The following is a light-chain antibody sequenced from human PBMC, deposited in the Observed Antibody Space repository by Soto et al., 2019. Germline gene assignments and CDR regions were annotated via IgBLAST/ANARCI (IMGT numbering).Light chain of an antibody. CDR2: DAS. CDR3: QQRINWPPLT. CDR1: QNVKSY. J-gene: IGKJ4*01. Sequence: EIVLTQSPATLSLSQGERATLSCRASQNVKSYLAWYQHKPGQPPRLLIYDASTTATGIPARFSGSGSGTDFTLTISSLEPEDFAVYYCQQRINWPPLTFGGGTKVEIK. V-gene: IGKV3-11*01.